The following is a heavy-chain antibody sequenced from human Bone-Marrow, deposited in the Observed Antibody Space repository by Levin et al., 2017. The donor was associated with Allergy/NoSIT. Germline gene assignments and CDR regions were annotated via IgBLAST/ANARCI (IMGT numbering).Heavy chain of an antibody. D-gene: IGHD1-7*01. J-gene: IGHJ5*01. Sequence: PSETLSLTCTVSGGSVNFYYWSWIRQPPGKGLEWLGNIHYRGRADYNSSLKSRAVISVDTSKNEVSLSLNSVTPADTAVYLCARDGHGTGTTFWFDSWGLGALVTVSS. CDR1: GGSVNFYY. V-gene: IGHV4-59*02. CDR2: IHYRGRA. CDR3: ARDGHGTGTTFWFDS.